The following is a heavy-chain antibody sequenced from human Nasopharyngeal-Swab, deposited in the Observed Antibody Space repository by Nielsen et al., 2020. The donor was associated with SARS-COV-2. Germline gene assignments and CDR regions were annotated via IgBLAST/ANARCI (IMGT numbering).Heavy chain of an antibody. Sequence: GESLKISCQGSGYSLTNYWISWVRQMPGRGLEWMGRIDPRDSYTNYSPSFQGHVTISADKSISTAYSQWNSLKASDTAMYYCARSIAYGSGSYYGFRFDPWGQGTLVTVSS. D-gene: IGHD3-10*01. CDR1: GYSLTNYW. CDR3: ARSIAYGSGSYYGFRFDP. V-gene: IGHV5-10-1*01. J-gene: IGHJ5*02. CDR2: IDPRDSYT.